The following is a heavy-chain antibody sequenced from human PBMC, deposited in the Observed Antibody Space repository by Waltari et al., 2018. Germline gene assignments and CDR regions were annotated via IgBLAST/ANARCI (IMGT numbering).Heavy chain of an antibody. Sequence: QVQLQQWGAGLLKPSETLSLTCAVYGGSFSGYYWSWIRQPPGRGLEWIGEIKHSGSTNYNPSRKSRVTISVDTSKNQFSLKLSSVTAADTAVYYCARGSKSGYSSGWTNWFDPWGQGTLVTVSS. CDR1: GGSFSGYY. V-gene: IGHV4-34*01. D-gene: IGHD6-19*01. J-gene: IGHJ5*02. CDR3: ARGSKSGYSSGWTNWFDP. CDR2: IKHSGST.